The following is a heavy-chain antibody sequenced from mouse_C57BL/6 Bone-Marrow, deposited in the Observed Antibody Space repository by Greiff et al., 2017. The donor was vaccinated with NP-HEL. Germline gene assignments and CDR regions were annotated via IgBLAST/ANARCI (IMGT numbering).Heavy chain of an antibody. J-gene: IGHJ2*01. CDR3: ASPYYYGSSYLDY. Sequence: QVQLQQSGPELVKPGASVKISCKASGYAFSSSWMNWVKQRPGKGLEWIGRIYPGDGDTNYNGKFKGKATLTADKSSSTAYIQLSSLTSEDSAVYFCASPYYYGSSYLDYWGQGTTLTVSS. D-gene: IGHD1-1*01. CDR2: IYPGDGDT. CDR1: GYAFSSSW. V-gene: IGHV1-82*01.